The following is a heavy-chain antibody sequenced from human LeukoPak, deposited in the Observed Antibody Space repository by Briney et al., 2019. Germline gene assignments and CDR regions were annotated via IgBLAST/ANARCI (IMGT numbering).Heavy chain of an antibody. D-gene: IGHD6-13*01. CDR2: IYTSGNT. J-gene: IGHJ6*03. CDR3: ARDRRGAPGTQYYYYYYMDV. CDR1: GGFISSYY. Sequence: SETLSLTCTFSGGFISSYYWSWIRQPAGKGLEWIGRIYTSGNTNYNPSLKSRVTMSVDTPKNQFSLKLSSVTAADTTVYYCARDRRGAPGTQYYYYYYMDVWGKGTTVTVSS. V-gene: IGHV4-4*07.